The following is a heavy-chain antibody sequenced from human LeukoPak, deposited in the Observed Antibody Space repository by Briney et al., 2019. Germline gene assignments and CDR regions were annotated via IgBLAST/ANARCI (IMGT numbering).Heavy chain of an antibody. CDR3: ARGGRKGVYAFDV. V-gene: IGHV4-4*09. D-gene: IGHD1-14*01. CDR2: ISDSGSN. Sequence: SETLSLTCTVSGGSTSSYYWSWIRQPPGKGLERIGYISDSGSNDYNPSLKSRIVMSVETSKNQFSLKLNSVTAADMAVYFCARGGRKGVYAFDVWGQGTMVTVSS. J-gene: IGHJ3*01. CDR1: GGSTSSYY.